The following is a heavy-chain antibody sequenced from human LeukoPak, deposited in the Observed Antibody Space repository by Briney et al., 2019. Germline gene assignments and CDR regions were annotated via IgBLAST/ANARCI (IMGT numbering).Heavy chain of an antibody. CDR3: ARAGAFSPRGYCSSTSCYAFDY. Sequence: SETLSLTCAVYGGSFSGYYWSWIRQPPGKGLEWIGEINHSRSTNYNPSLKSRVTISVDTSKNQFSLKLSSVTAADTAVYYCARAGAFSPRGYCSSTSCYAFDYWGQGTLVTVSS. J-gene: IGHJ4*02. D-gene: IGHD2-2*01. CDR1: GGSFSGYY. CDR2: INHSRST. V-gene: IGHV4-34*01.